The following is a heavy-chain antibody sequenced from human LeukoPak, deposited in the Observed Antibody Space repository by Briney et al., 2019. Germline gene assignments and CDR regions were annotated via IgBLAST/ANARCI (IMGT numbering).Heavy chain of an antibody. V-gene: IGHV4-30-4*01. CDR2: IYYSGST. CDR1: GGSISSCDYY. CDR3: ASFYQAYYFDF. D-gene: IGHD2-21*01. Sequence: SETLSLTCTVSGGSISSCDYYWSWIRQPPGNGLEWIGYIYYSGSTYYNPSLKSRVTISVDTSKNQISLKLSSVTAADTAVYYCASFYQAYYFDFWGQGTLVTVSS. J-gene: IGHJ4*02.